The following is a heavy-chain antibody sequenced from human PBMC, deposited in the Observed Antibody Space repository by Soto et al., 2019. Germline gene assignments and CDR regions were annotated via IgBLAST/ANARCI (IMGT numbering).Heavy chain of an antibody. CDR3: ARTYCSSTSCPYSYGMDV. J-gene: IGHJ6*02. D-gene: IGHD2-2*01. CDR2: IIPIFATA. Sequence: VQLVQSGAEVKKPGSSVKVSCKASGGTFSSYAISWVRQAPGQGLEWMGGIIPIFATANYAQKFQDGVTITADESTSTAYMELSSLRSEDTAVYYCARTYCSSTSCPYSYGMDVWCQGTTVTLSS. V-gene: IGHV1-69*01. CDR1: GGTFSSYA.